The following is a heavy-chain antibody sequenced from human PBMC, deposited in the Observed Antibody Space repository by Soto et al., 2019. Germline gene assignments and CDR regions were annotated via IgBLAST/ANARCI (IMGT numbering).Heavy chain of an antibody. J-gene: IGHJ4*02. V-gene: IGHV3-53*01. CDR1: GFIVSSSH. CDR3: ARLTEAEQH. CDR2: LYNHGKT. D-gene: IGHD1-1*01. Sequence: EVQLGESGGGLTQPGGSLRLSCVVSGFIVSSSHMIWVRQAPGKGLAGVSILYNHGKTNYVDSVKGRFTITRDNSKNTVYLQINRLRVEDTDVYYCARLTEAEQHWGQGALVTVSS.